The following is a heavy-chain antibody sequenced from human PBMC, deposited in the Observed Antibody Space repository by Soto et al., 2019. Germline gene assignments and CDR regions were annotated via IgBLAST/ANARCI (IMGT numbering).Heavy chain of an antibody. CDR2: ISYDGSNK. CDR1: GFTFSSYA. Sequence: PGGSLRLSCAASGFTFSSYAMHWVRQAPGKGLEWVAVISYDGSNKYYADSVKGRFTISRDNSRNTLYLQMNSLRHEDAAVYYCARSRSGAVADSFDFWGQGTLVTVSS. CDR3: ARSRSGAVADSFDF. J-gene: IGHJ4*02. D-gene: IGHD3-10*01. V-gene: IGHV3-30-3*01.